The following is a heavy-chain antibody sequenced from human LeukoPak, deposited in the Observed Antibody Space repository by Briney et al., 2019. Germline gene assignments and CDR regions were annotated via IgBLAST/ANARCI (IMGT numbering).Heavy chain of an antibody. CDR1: GGSFSGYY. Sequence: SETLSLTCAVYGGSFSGYYWSWIRQPPGKGLEWIGEIKHSGKPNYNPSLKSRVTISVDTSNNQFSLKLGSLTTADTAVYYYARDEIYYYYGMYVSGQGTTVTVSS. CDR2: IKHSGKP. CDR3: ARDEIYYYYGMYV. J-gene: IGHJ6*02. V-gene: IGHV4-34*01.